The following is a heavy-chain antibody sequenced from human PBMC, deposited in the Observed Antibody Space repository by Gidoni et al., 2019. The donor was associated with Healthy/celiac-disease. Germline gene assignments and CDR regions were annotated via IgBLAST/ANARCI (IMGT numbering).Heavy chain of an antibody. CDR3: AKESPRYFDWPPYDAFDI. J-gene: IGHJ3*02. Sequence: EVQLLESGGGLVQPGGSLRLSCAASGFTFSSYAMSWVRQAPVKGLEWVPAISGSGGSTYYADSVKGRFTISRDNSKNTLYLQMNSLRAEDTAVYYCAKESPRYFDWPPYDAFDIWGQGTMVTVSS. CDR1: GFTFSSYA. D-gene: IGHD3-9*01. CDR2: ISGSGGST. V-gene: IGHV3-23*01.